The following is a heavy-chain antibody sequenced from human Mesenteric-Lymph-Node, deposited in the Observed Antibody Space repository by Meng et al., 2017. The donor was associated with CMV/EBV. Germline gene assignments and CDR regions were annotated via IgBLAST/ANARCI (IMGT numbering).Heavy chain of an antibody. D-gene: IGHD4/OR15-4a*01. Sequence: GESLKISCAASGFTVSSSYMSWVRQAPGKGLEWVSLIYGGGTTYYADSVKGRFTVSRDNSKNMLNLQMNSLRADDTAVYYCARGAYGGHTQNYYGMDVWGQGTTVTVSS. CDR1: GFTVSSSY. V-gene: IGHV3-66*01. J-gene: IGHJ6*02. CDR2: IYGGGTT. CDR3: ARGAYGGHTQNYYGMDV.